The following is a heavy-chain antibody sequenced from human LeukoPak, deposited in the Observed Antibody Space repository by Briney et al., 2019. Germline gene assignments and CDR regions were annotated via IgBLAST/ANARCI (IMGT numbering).Heavy chain of an antibody. CDR3: ARVTYDFWSGSFDY. CDR1: GYSVISYG. J-gene: IGHJ4*02. V-gene: IGHV1-18*01. D-gene: IGHD3-3*01. Sequence: GASVKVSCKASGYSVISYGISWVRQAPGQGLERMGWISAHNGNTNYAQKFQGRVTMTTDTSTSTAHMELRSLRSDDTAVYYCARVTYDFWSGSFDYWGQGTLVTVSS. CDR2: ISAHNGNT.